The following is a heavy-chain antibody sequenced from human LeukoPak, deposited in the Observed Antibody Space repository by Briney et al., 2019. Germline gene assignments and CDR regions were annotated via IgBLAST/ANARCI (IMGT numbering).Heavy chain of an antibody. CDR3: ASEGNYDFWSGYPFDY. J-gene: IGHJ4*02. CDR2: ISGSGGMT. Sequence: GGSLRLSCAASGFTFKDLAMNWVRQAPGKGLEWVSGISGSGGMTYHADSVKGRMIVSRDNSNNTLFLQMNSLRVEDTAVYYCASEGNYDFWSGYPFDYWGQGSLVTVSS. V-gene: IGHV3-23*01. D-gene: IGHD3-3*01. CDR1: GFTFKDLA.